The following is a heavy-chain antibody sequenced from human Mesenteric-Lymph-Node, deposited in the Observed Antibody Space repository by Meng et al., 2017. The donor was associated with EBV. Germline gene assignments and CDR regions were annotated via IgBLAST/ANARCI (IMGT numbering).Heavy chain of an antibody. CDR2: ISSSSSYI. Sequence: EVQLVESGGGLVRPGGSLRLSCAASGVTFSSYSRNWVRQAPGKGLEWVSSISSSSSYIYYADSVKGRFTISRDNAKNSLYLQMNSLRAEDTAVYYCARVDGDGYCSGGSCYSLDYWGQGTLVTVSS. CDR1: GVTFSSYS. CDR3: ARVDGDGYCSGGSCYSLDY. D-gene: IGHD2-15*01. V-gene: IGHV3-21*01. J-gene: IGHJ4*02.